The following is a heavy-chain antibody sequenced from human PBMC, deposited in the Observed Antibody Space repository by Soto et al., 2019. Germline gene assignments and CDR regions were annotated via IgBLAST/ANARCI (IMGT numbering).Heavy chain of an antibody. V-gene: IGHV3-7*01. J-gene: IGHJ5*02. CDR3: ATSMRHTLNP. CDR2: INQEGSDQ. D-gene: IGHD2-8*01. Sequence: EVQVVESGGGLVQPGGSLRLSCAASGVTFSSHWMTWVRQVPGKGLEWVANINQEGSDQYYVDSVKGRFTISRDNAKNSLCLHMNSLIVEDTAVYYCATSMRHTLNPWGQGTLVTVSS. CDR1: GVTFSSHW.